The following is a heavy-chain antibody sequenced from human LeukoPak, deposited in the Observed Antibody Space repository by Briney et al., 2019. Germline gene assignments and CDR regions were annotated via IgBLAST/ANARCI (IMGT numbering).Heavy chain of an antibody. CDR3: TGTIAAAGTRMENWFDP. CDR2: IYHSGST. Sequence: KASETLSLTCAVSGGSISSSNWWSWVRQPPGKGLEWIGEIYHSGSTNYNPSLKSRVTISVDTSKNQFSLKLSSVTAADTAVYYCTGTIAAAGTRMENWFDPWGQGTLVTVSS. D-gene: IGHD6-13*01. CDR1: GGSISSSNW. J-gene: IGHJ5*02. V-gene: IGHV4-4*02.